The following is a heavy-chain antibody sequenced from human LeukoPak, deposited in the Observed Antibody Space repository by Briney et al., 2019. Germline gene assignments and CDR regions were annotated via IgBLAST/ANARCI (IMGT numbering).Heavy chain of an antibody. V-gene: IGHV4-4*07. CDR3: ARVSSAGIWDY. CDR2: IYTSGST. CDR1: GGSFSGYY. D-gene: IGHD6-19*01. Sequence: SETLSLTCTVSGGSFSGYYWSWIRQPAGKGLEWIGRIYTSGSTNCNPPLKSRVTMSVDTSKNQFSLKLSSVTAADTAVYYCARVSSAGIWDYWGQGTLVTVSS. J-gene: IGHJ4*02.